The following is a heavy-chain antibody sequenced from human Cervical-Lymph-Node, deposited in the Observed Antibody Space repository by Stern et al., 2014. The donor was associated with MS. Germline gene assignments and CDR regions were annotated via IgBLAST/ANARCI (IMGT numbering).Heavy chain of an antibody. CDR1: GYTFTSYA. Sequence: VQLVQSGAEVKKPGASVEVSCKTSGYTFTSYAIHWVRQAPGQRLEWMGGIDTGNGRTEFSQQFQGRVTFTRDTPASTVYMELSSLRSDDTAVYYCTRVYWSPYGMDVWGQGTTVTVSS. J-gene: IGHJ6*02. V-gene: IGHV1-3*04. D-gene: IGHD2-8*02. CDR2: IDTGNGRT. CDR3: TRVYWSPYGMDV.